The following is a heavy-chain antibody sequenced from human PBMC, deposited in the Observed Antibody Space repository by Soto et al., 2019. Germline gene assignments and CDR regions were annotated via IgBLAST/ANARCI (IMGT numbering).Heavy chain of an antibody. CDR3: ARLLSLLLPHDS. CDR1: GYTFTDYW. J-gene: IGHJ5*01. V-gene: IGHV5-51*01. Sequence: GESLKISCQTSGYTFTDYWIGWVRQMPGGGREWLGLIFPRDFDVRYSPSFEGQVTISADRSTATAFLQWRSPEASDSALYFCARLLSLLLPHDSWGQGTPVTVSS. CDR2: IFPRDFDV. D-gene: IGHD1-26*01.